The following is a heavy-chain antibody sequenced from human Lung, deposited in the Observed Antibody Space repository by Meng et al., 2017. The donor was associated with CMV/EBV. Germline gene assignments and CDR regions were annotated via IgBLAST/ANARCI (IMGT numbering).Heavy chain of an antibody. J-gene: IGHJ4*02. D-gene: IGHD6-6*01. CDR1: GFTFSDYY. V-gene: IGHV3-11*04. CDR3: ASRATGYSSSYIDY. Sequence: SLKISXAASGFTFSDYYMSWIRQAPGKGLEWVSYISSSGSTIYYADSVKGRFTISRDNAKNSLYLQMNSLRAEDTAVYYCASRATGYSSSYIDYWGQGTLVTVSS. CDR2: ISSSGSTI.